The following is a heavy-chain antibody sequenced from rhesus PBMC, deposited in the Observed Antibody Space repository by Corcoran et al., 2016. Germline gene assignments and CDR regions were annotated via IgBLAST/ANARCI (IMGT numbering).Heavy chain of an antibody. Sequence: QVQLQESGPGVVKPSETLSLTCAVSGGSISSGYDWSWIRQPPGKGLEWIGYIYGSSGSTNYNPSLKNRVTISTDASKNQFSLKLGSVTAADTAVYYCARGDSSGWYRGWVDYWGQGVLVTVSS. J-gene: IGHJ4*01. CDR1: GGSISSGYD. CDR3: ARGDSSGWYRGWVDY. CDR2: IYGSSGST. D-gene: IGHD6-31*01. V-gene: IGHV4-76*01.